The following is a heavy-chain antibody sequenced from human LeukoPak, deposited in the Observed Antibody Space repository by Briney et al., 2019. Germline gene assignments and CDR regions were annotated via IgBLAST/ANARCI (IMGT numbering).Heavy chain of an antibody. CDR2: IDSSDSYP. CDR3: AISRTSPLCY. D-gene: IGHD2-2*01. CDR1: GYSFTCYW. J-gene: IGHJ4*02. Sequence: ESLKISCKGSGYSFTCYWISWVRQMPGKGLEWMGRIDSSDSYPIYSTPLQGHVTLSPDKSIGAAYLQWRRLEPSGTAMYFRAISRTSPLCYWGQGTLVTVSS. V-gene: IGHV5-10-1*01.